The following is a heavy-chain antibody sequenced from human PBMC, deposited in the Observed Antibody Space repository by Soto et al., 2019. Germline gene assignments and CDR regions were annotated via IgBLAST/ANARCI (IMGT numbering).Heavy chain of an antibody. V-gene: IGHV1-2*02. CDR1: GYTFIDYY. D-gene: IGHD3-22*01. Sequence: QVQVVQSGAEVKKPGASVKVSCKASGYTFIDYYIHWVRQAPGQGLEWMGWINPNNGDTNYEQKFQGRVTMTRDTPISTDYMELNRLRSDDTAVYYCARDRQSSFYHYVLGFLDHWGQGSLVTVSS. CDR2: INPNNGDT. J-gene: IGHJ4*02. CDR3: ARDRQSSFYHYVLGFLDH.